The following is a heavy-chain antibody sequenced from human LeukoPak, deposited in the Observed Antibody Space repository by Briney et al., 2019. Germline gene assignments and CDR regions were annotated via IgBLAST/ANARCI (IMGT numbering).Heavy chain of an antibody. D-gene: IGHD3-9*01. CDR2: IIPIFGTA. Sequence: SVKVSCKASGGTFSSYAISWVRQAPGQGLEWMGGIIPIFGTANYAQKFQGRVTITADESTSTAYMELSSLRSEDTAVYYCARAGGSFSYYDILTASPGVYFDYWGQGTLVTISS. CDR1: GGTFSSYA. V-gene: IGHV1-69*01. J-gene: IGHJ4*02. CDR3: ARAGGSFSYYDILTASPGVYFDY.